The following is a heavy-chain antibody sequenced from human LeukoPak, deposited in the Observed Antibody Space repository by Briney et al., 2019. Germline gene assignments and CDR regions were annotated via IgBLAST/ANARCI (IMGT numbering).Heavy chain of an antibody. CDR2: IYYSGST. J-gene: IGHJ4*02. D-gene: IGHD3-16*02. CDR1: GGSISSHY. CDR3: PRAPIGWGSYRYNGGYFDY. V-gene: IGHV4-59*11. Sequence: SETPSLTCTVSGGSISSHYWSWIRQPPGKGLEWIGYIYYSGSTNYNPSLKSRVTISVDTSKNQFSLKLSSVTAADTAVYYCPRAPIGWGSYRYNGGYFDYWGQGTLVTVSS.